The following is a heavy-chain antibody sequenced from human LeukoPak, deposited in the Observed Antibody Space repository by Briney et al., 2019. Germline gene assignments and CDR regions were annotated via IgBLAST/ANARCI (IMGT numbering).Heavy chain of an antibody. D-gene: IGHD3-22*01. Sequence: ASVKVSCKASGYTFTSYDINWVRQAPGQGLEWMGWINPNSGGTNYAQKFQGRVTMTRDTSISTAYMELSRLRSDDTAVYYCARDLTMIVVVITPDAFDIWGQGTMVTVSS. J-gene: IGHJ3*02. V-gene: IGHV1-2*02. CDR2: INPNSGGT. CDR1: GYTFTSYD. CDR3: ARDLTMIVVVITPDAFDI.